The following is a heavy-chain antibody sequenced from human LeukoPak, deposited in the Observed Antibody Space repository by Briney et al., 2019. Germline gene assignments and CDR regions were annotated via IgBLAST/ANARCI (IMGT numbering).Heavy chain of an antibody. D-gene: IGHD3-22*01. CDR1: GYTFTSYD. Sequence: ASVKLSCKASGYTFTSYDINWVRQATGQGLEWMGWINPNSGNTGYAQKFQGRVTITRNTSISTAYMELSSLRSEDTAVYYCARGKRAYDSSGYSYLGIWGQGTMVTVSS. CDR2: INPNSGNT. J-gene: IGHJ3*02. CDR3: ARGKRAYDSSGYSYLGI. V-gene: IGHV1-8*03.